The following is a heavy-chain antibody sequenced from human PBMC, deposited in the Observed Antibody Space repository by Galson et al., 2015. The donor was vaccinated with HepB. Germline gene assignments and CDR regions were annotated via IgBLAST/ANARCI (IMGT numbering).Heavy chain of an antibody. CDR3: ARVLGGDLGGFDY. J-gene: IGHJ4*02. CDR1: GGSISSGGYF. Sequence: TLSLTCSVSGGSISSGGYFWSWIRQHPGKGLEWIGYIYYSGSTYYNPSLESRVTISVDTTKNQFSLKLNSVTAADTAVYYCARVLGGDLGGFDYWGQGTLVTVSS. CDR2: IYYSGST. D-gene: IGHD4-17*01. V-gene: IGHV4-31*03.